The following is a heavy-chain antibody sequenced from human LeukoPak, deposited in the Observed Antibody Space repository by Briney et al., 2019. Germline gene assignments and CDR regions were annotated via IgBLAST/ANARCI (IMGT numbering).Heavy chain of an antibody. D-gene: IGHD1-14*01. CDR2: INQDGSET. J-gene: IGHJ4*02. Sequence: GRSLRLSCAASGFTFSSHWMNWVRQAPGKGLEWVAHINQDGSETYYVDSVKGRFTISRDNAKNSLYLQMNSLRDEDTAVYYCARDSYRALEYWGQGNLVTVSS. CDR1: GFTFSSHW. V-gene: IGHV3-7*01. CDR3: ARDSYRALEY.